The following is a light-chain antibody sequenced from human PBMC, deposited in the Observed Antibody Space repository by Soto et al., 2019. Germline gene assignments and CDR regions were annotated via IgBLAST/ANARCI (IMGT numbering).Light chain of an antibody. CDR3: AAWDDSLNGVV. CDR1: SSNIGSNY. CDR2: RNN. Sequence: QSVLTQPPSPSGTPGQRVTISCSGSSSNIGSNYVYWYQQLPGTAPKLLIYRNNQRPSGVPDRFSGSKSGTSASLAISGLRSEDEADYYCAAWDDSLNGVVFGGGTKVTVL. J-gene: IGLJ2*01. V-gene: IGLV1-47*01.